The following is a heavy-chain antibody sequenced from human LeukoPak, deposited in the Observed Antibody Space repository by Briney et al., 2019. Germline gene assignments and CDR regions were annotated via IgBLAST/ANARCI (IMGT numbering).Heavy chain of an antibody. V-gene: IGHV4-59*08. J-gene: IGHJ6*03. Sequence: SETLSLTCTVSGGSISSYYWTWIRQPPGKGLEWIGYIYYSGRTNYNPSLKSRVTRSVDTSKNQFSLKLSSVTAADTAVYYCARGSLRRTTVTTSYYYYYMDVWGKGTTVTVPS. D-gene: IGHD4-17*01. CDR1: GGSISSYY. CDR2: IYYSGRT. CDR3: ARGSLRRTTVTTSYYYYYMDV.